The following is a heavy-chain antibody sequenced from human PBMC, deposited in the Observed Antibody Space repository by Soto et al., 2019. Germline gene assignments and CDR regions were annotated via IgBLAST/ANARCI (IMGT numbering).Heavy chain of an antibody. CDR1: GGTFSSYA. CDR2: MIPIFGTA. Sequence: QVQLVQSGAEVKKPGSSVKVSCKASGGTFSSYAISWVRQAPGQGLEWMGGMIPIFGTANYAQKFQGRVTIPPDESTREAYMELSSLGSEATVVDYWAWGIGVVAAKAGRKWFDPLGQGTLVTVSS. CDR3: AWGIGVVAAKAGRKWFDP. D-gene: IGHD2-15*01. V-gene: IGHV1-69*01. J-gene: IGHJ5*02.